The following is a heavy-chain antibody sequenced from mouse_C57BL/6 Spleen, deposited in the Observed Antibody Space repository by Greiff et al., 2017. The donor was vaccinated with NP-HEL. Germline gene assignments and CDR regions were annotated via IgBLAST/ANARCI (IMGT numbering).Heavy chain of an antibody. J-gene: IGHJ1*03. Sequence: QVQLQQSGAELVRPGSSVKLSCKASGYTFTSYWMHWVKQRPIQGLEWIGNIDPSDSETHYNQKFKDKATLTVDKSSSTAYMQLSSLTSEDSAVYYCASSPFGPYFDVWGTGTTVTVSS. D-gene: IGHD3-1*01. CDR2: IDPSDSET. V-gene: IGHV1-52*01. CDR3: ASSPFGPYFDV. CDR1: GYTFTSYW.